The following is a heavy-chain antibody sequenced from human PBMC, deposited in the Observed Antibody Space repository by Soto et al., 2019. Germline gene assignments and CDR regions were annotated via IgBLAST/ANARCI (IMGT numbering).Heavy chain of an antibody. CDR3: ATLGYCSGGSCYPLDY. V-gene: IGHV4-39*01. CDR1: GGSISSSSYY. Sequence: QLQLQESGPGLVKPSETLSLTCTVSGGSISSSSYYWGWIRQPPGKGLEGLGSIYYSGSTYYNPSPKSRVTISVDTSKNQFSLKLSSVTAADTAVYYCATLGYCSGGSCYPLDYWGQGTLVTVSS. J-gene: IGHJ4*02. CDR2: IYYSGST. D-gene: IGHD2-15*01.